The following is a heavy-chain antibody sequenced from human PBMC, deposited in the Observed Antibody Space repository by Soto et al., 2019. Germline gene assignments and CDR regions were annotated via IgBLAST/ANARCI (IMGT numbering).Heavy chain of an antibody. Sequence: QVQLVQSGAEVKKPGSSVKVSCKASGGTFSSYAISWVRQAPGQGLEWMGGIIPIFGTANYAQKFQGRVTITAEESTSTAYMELSSLRSEDTAVYYCARDPFQVGATTDDAFDIWGQGTMVTVSS. CDR1: GGTFSSYA. V-gene: IGHV1-69*01. J-gene: IGHJ3*02. D-gene: IGHD1-26*01. CDR3: ARDPFQVGATTDDAFDI. CDR2: IIPIFGTA.